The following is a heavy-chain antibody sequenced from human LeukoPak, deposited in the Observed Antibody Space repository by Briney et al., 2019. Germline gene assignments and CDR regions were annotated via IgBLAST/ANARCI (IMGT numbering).Heavy chain of an antibody. CDR2: ISWNSGSI. CDR1: GFTFDDYA. J-gene: IGHJ6*04. V-gene: IGHV3-9*01. Sequence: GGSLRLSCAASGFTFDDYAMHWVRQTPGKGLEWVSGISWNSGSIGYADSVKGRFTISRDNAKNSLYLQMNSLRAEDTAVYYCAELGITMIGGVWGKGTTVTISS. CDR3: AELGITMIGGV. D-gene: IGHD3-10*02.